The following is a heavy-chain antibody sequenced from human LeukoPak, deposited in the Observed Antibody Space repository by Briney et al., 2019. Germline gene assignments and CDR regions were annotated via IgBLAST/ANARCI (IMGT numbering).Heavy chain of an antibody. Sequence: GRSLRLSCAASGFTFDDYAMHWVRQAPGKGLEWVSGISWNSGSIGYADSVKGRFTISRDNAKNSLYLQMNSLRAEDTAVYYCARVENRDAFDIWGQGTMVTVSS. CDR1: GFTFDDYA. CDR3: ARVENRDAFDI. J-gene: IGHJ3*02. V-gene: IGHV3-9*01. D-gene: IGHD1-14*01. CDR2: ISWNSGSI.